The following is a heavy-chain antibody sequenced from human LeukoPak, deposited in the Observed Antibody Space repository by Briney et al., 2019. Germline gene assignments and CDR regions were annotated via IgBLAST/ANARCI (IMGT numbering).Heavy chain of an antibody. CDR2: IYYSGST. J-gene: IGHJ4*02. CDR3: ARAASLEPLFDY. CDR1: GGSISSSSYY. Sequence: SETLSLTCTVSGGSISSSSYYWGWIRQPPGKGLEWIGSIYYSGSTYYNPSLKSRVTISVDKSKNQFSLKLSSVTAADTAVYYCARAASLEPLFDYWGQGTLVTVSS. D-gene: IGHD1-14*01. V-gene: IGHV4-39*07.